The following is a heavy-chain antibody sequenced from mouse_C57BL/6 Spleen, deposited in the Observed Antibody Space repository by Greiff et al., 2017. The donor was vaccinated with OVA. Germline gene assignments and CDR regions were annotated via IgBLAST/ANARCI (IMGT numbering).Heavy chain of an antibody. CDR2: IDPSDSET. V-gene: IGHV1-52*01. D-gene: IGHD2-12*01. CDR3: ERYSYWGDY. Sequence: QVQLQQPGAELVRPGSSVKLSCKASGYTFTSYWMHWVKQRPIQGLEWIGNIDPSDSETHYNQKFKDKATLTVDKSSSTAYMQLSSLTSGDSAVYYCERYSYWGDYWGQGTSVTVSA. CDR1: GYTFTSYW. J-gene: IGHJ4*01.